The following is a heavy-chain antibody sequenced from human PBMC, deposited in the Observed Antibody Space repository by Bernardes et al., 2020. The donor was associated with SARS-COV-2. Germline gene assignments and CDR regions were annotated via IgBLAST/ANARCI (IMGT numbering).Heavy chain of an antibody. CDR2: ISGYTGNT. CDR3: ARDPSFYSGSSGYPFDD. CDR1: GFSFSSYS. V-gene: IGHV1-18*04. D-gene: IGHD3-22*01. Sequence: ASVKVSCKTSGFSFSSYSITWVRQAPGQGLEWVGWISGYTGNTDYAQKFQDRVTVTTDKSTSTAYMELRSLRSDDTAVYYCARDPSFYSGSSGYPFDDWGQGTLVTVSS. J-gene: IGHJ4*02.